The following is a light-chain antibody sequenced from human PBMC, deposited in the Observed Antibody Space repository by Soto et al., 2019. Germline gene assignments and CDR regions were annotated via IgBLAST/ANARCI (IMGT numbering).Light chain of an antibody. Sequence: LSPGERSTRSCRVSQSVSSSYLAWYQQIPGQAPKLLIYGVPSRVTGIPHRFSGSVSRTDFTLTIIRLEPDNLAVYYCQQYGSPMWTFGQGTKLDIK. CDR1: QSVSSSY. CDR3: QQYGSPMWT. J-gene: IGKJ1*01. CDR2: GVP. V-gene: IGKV3-20*01.